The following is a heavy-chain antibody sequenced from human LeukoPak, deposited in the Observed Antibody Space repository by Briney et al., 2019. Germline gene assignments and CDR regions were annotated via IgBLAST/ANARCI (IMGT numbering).Heavy chain of an antibody. CDR3: AKVGAYSFGFDF. CDR2: IYAGGFT. V-gene: IGHV3-23*03. CDR1: GFTFSSYA. Sequence: PGGSLRLSCAASGFTFSSYAMSWVRQAPGKGLEWISVIYAGGFTNYADSVKGRSIISRDNSKSTLSLQMSSLRAEDTAVYFCAKVGAYSFGFDFWGRGTLVTVSS. D-gene: IGHD3-16*01. J-gene: IGHJ4*02.